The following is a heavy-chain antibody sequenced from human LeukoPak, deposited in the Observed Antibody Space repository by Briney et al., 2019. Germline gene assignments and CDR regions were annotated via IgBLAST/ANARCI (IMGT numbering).Heavy chain of an antibody. Sequence: GGSLRLSCAASGFSFENYNMNWVRQAPGKGLEWVAYINVITGYIYYADSLKGRFTISRDNAKKSLFLEMNSLRVEDTAVYYCARDRSGSSSVDDAFDIWGQGIMVTVSS. J-gene: IGHJ3*02. CDR3: ARDRSGSSSVDDAFDI. CDR2: INVITGYI. CDR1: GFSFENYN. V-gene: IGHV3-21*01. D-gene: IGHD1-26*01.